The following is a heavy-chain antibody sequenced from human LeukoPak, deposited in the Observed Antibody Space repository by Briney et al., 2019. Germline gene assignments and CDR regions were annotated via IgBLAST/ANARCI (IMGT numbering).Heavy chain of an antibody. CDR2: ISGSGGKT. J-gene: IGHJ4*02. V-gene: IGHV3-23*01. CDR1: GHTYSSQA. Sequence: PGRTLRLPCAVSGHTYSSQALRWARHAPAKGLEGVSAISGSGGKTYYADSVKGRFTISRDNSKNTLYLQMNSLRAEDTAVYYCAKGRKWELPFDYWGQGTLVTVSS. D-gene: IGHD1-26*01. CDR3: AKGRKWELPFDY.